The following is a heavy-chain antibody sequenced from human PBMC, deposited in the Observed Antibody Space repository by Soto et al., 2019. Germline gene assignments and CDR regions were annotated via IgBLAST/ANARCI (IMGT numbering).Heavy chain of an antibody. Sequence: SETLSLTCTVSGDSISSGPNYWSWIRQHPGKGLEWIGYIYYTGTTYYSPSLKSRVIMSLDTSKNQFSLKLSSVTAADTAVYYCARDMKFENDGGYYYCGMDVWGPGTTVTVSS. CDR2: IYYTGTT. D-gene: IGHD1-1*01. J-gene: IGHJ6*02. CDR1: GDSISSGPNY. V-gene: IGHV4-31*03. CDR3: ARDMKFENDGGYYYCGMDV.